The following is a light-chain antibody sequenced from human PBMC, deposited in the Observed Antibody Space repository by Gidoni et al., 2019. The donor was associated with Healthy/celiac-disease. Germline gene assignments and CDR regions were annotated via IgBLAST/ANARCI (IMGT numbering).Light chain of an antibody. CDR3: QQYNSYPIT. CDR2: AAS. V-gene: IGKV1D-16*01. CDR1: KGIISC. J-gene: IGKJ5*01. Sequence: DIQMTHSPSSLSVSVGDKVTITLPANKGIISCLAWYQQKPEKAPKSLIYAASSMQSGVPSRFSGSGSGTDFTLTISSLQPEDFATYYCQQYNSYPITFGQGTRLEIK.